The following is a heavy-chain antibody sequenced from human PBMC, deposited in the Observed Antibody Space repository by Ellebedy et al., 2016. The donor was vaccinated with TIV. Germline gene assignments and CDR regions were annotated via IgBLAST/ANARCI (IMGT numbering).Heavy chain of an antibody. J-gene: IGHJ4*02. CDR1: GFTFSSYA. D-gene: IGHD2-21*02. V-gene: IGHV3-23*01. CDR3: ARDSYLVVVTAIPSH. Sequence: GGSLRLSXAASGFTFSSYAMSWVRQAPGKGLEWVSAISGSGGSTYYADSVKGRFTISRDNSKNTLYLQMNSLRAEDTAVYYCARDSYLVVVTAIPSHWGQGTLVTVSS. CDR2: ISGSGGST.